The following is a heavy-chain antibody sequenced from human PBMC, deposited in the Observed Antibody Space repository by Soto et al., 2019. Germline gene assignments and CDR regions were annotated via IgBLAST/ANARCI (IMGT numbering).Heavy chain of an antibody. V-gene: IGHV4-39*01. CDR2: IYYSGST. CDR1: GGSISSSIYY. D-gene: IGHD6-6*01. Sequence: PSETLSLTCTVSGGSISSSIYYWGWIRQPPGKGLEWIGSIYYSGSTYYNPSLKSRVTISVDTSKNQFSLKLSSVTAADTAVYYCASVNTGARPLWGQGTLVTVSS. CDR3: ASVNTGARPL. J-gene: IGHJ4*02.